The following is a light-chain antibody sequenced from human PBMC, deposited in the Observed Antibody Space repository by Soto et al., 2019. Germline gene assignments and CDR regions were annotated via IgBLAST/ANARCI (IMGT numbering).Light chain of an antibody. Sequence: QSVLTQPRSVSGSPGQSVAISCTGTSSDVGGYNFVSWYQQHPGKAPKLIIYDVSKRPSGVPDRFSGSKSGNTASLTLSGLQAEDEADYYCCSYAGSYTLWVFDGGTKVTVL. J-gene: IGLJ3*02. CDR3: CSYAGSYTLWV. CDR2: DVS. CDR1: SSDVGGYNF. V-gene: IGLV2-11*01.